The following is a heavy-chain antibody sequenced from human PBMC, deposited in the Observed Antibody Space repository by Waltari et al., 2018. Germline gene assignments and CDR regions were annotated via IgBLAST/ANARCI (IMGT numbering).Heavy chain of an antibody. V-gene: IGHV3-30*02. CDR2: IRDDGSNK. Sequence: QVQLVESGGGVVQPGGSLRLSCAASGFTFSSYGMHWVRQAPGKGLGWVAFIRDDGSNKYYVDSVKGRFTISRDNSKNTLYLQMNSLRAEDTAVYYCAKDAMVRGVIIDYWGQGTLVTVSS. CDR1: GFTFSSYG. CDR3: AKDAMVRGVIIDY. D-gene: IGHD3-10*01. J-gene: IGHJ4*02.